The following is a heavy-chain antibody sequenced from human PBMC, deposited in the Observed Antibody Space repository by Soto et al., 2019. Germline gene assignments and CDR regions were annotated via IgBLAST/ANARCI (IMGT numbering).Heavy chain of an antibody. CDR3: STRAYDTNGYYRFDP. J-gene: IGHJ6*02. Sequence: SETLSLTCAVYGGSFSGHSWTWIRQSPGKGLEWIGDINHSGRVNYSPSLKSRVTISLDTSKNQFSLTLSAVTAADTAMYYCSTRAYDTNGYYRFDPWGQGTTVTVSS. CDR2: INHSGRV. V-gene: IGHV4-34*01. D-gene: IGHD3-22*01. CDR1: GGSFSGHS.